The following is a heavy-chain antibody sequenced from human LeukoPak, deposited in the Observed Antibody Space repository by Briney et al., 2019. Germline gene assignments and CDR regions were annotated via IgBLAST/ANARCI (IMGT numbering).Heavy chain of an antibody. CDR2: IIPIYGTA. J-gene: IGHJ4*02. CDR1: GGTFSSYA. V-gene: IGHV1-69*05. D-gene: IGHD5-18*01. CDR3: ARGGATAMVTISYYFDY. Sequence: SVKVSCEASGGTFSSYAISWVRQAPGQGLEWMGGIIPIYGTANYAQKFQGRVTITTDESTSTAYMELSSLRSEDTAVYYCARGGATAMVTISYYFDYWGQGTLVTVSS.